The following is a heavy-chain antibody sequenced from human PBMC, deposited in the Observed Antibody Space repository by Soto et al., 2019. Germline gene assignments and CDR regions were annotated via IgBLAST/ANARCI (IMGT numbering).Heavy chain of an antibody. J-gene: IGHJ4*02. CDR1: GFTFSNYG. V-gene: IGHV3-33*01. Sequence: QVQLVESGGGVVQPGRSLRLSCAASGFTFSNYGMHWVRQAPGKGLELVAIIWDDGSDRFYADSVKGRFTISRDTSKNTLYLQMTSLRAEDTAVYYCARREGYYIDYWGQGTLVTVSS. CDR2: IWDDGSDR. CDR3: ARREGYYIDY.